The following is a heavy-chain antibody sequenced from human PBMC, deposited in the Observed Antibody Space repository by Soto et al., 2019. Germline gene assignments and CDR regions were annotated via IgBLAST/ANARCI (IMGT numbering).Heavy chain of an antibody. J-gene: IGHJ6*02. D-gene: IGHD2-2*01. CDR3: ARLPRGYCSSTSCYFLIGGMDV. CDR2: VYYNGST. Sequence: SETLSLTCTVSGGSISSYYWSWIRQPPGKGLEWIGYVYYNGSTNYSPSLKSRVTISVDTSKNQFSLKLSSVTPADTAVYYCARLPRGYCSSTSCYFLIGGMDVWGQGTTVTVSS. CDR1: GGSISSYY. V-gene: IGHV4-59*01.